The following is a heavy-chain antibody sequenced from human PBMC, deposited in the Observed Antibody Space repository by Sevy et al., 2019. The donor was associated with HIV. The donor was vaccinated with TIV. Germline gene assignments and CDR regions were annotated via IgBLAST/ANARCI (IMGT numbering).Heavy chain of an antibody. CDR1: GYTFSDSGYY. CDR3: ARESYDFWTGPIDYDYGMDV. D-gene: IGHD3-3*01. V-gene: IGHV1-2*02. Sequence: ASVKVSCKASGYTFSDSGYYVHWVRQAPGQGLEWMGWINPKSGATNYAQKFQGRVTMTRDTSVSTANMELSRLTSDDTAVYYCARESYDFWTGPIDYDYGMDVWGQGTTVTVSS. CDR2: INPKSGAT. J-gene: IGHJ6*02.